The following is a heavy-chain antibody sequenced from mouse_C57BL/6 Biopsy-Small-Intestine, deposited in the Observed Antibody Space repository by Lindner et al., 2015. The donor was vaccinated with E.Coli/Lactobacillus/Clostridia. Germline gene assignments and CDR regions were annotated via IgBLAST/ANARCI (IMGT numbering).Heavy chain of an antibody. Sequence: SVKVSCKASGYTFTGHYIHWVRQAPGQRPEWMGWINPNSGVTNYAQNFQGRVIMTRDTSISTAYMEMSSLRSDDTAVYYCARDLGQCRNGVCYTFAYWGPGTLVTVSS. CDR2: INPNSGVT. V-gene: IGHV1-18*01. CDR3: ARDLGQCRNGVCYTFAY. J-gene: IGHJ1*01. CDR1: GYTFTGHY. D-gene: IGHD3-3*01.